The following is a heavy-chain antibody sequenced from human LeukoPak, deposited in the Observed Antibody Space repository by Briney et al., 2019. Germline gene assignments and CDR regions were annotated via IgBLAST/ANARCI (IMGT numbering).Heavy chain of an antibody. J-gene: IGHJ4*02. V-gene: IGHV4-39*07. CDR1: GGSISSSSYY. Sequence: SETLSLTCTVSGGSISSSSYYWGWIRQPPGKGLEWIGSIYYSGSTYYNPSLKSRVTISVDTSKNQFSLKLSSVTAADTAVYYCARVHYDYVWGSYRYRKFDYWGQGTLVTVSS. D-gene: IGHD3-16*02. CDR2: IYYSGST. CDR3: ARVHYDYVWGSYRYRKFDY.